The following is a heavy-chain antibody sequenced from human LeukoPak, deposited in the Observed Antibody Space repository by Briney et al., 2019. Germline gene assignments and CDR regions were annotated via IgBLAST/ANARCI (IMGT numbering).Heavy chain of an antibody. V-gene: IGHV3-74*03. Sequence: GGSLRLSCAASGFTFSSNWMHWVRQAPGKGLVWVSRINSDGSTTKYADSVKGRFTISRDNAKNTLYLQMNSLRAEDTAVYYCARAATDTRNAFDIWGQGTMVIVSS. J-gene: IGHJ3*02. CDR2: INSDGSTT. CDR3: ARAATDTRNAFDI. D-gene: IGHD6-13*01. CDR1: GFTFSSNW.